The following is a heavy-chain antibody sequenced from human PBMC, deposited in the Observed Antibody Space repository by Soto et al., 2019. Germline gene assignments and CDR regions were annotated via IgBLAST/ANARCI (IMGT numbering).Heavy chain of an antibody. CDR2: FDPEDGET. J-gene: IGHJ4*02. CDR1: GYTLTESS. V-gene: IGHV1-24*01. D-gene: IGHD2-2*01. Sequence: ASVKVSCKVSGYTLTESSMHWVRQAPGKGLEWMGGFDPEDGETIYAQKFQGRVTMTEDTSTDTAYMELSSLRSEDTAVYYCASLHSTSGSIRVTYFDYWGQGTLVTVSS. CDR3: ASLHSTSGSIRVTYFDY.